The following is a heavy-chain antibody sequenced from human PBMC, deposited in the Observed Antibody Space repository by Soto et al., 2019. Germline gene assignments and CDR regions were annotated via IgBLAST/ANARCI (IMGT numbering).Heavy chain of an antibody. V-gene: IGHV1-18*01. CDR1: GYTFTSYG. Sequence: QVQLVQSGAEVKKPGASVKVSCKASGYTFTSYGISWVRQAPGQGLEWMGWISAYNGNTNYAQKLQGRVTMTTDTSTSTAYMERSSLRSDGTAVYYCAREGLVTNRYFDWLFEGGYFDYWGQGTLVTVSS. D-gene: IGHD3-9*01. CDR2: ISAYNGNT. CDR3: AREGLVTNRYFDWLFEGGYFDY. J-gene: IGHJ4*02.